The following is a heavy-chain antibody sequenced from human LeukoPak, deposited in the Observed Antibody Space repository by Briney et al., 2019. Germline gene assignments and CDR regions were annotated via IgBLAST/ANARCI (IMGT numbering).Heavy chain of an antibody. D-gene: IGHD6-19*01. V-gene: IGHV3-48*03. CDR3: ARPGYNSGSEYFDY. J-gene: IGHJ4*02. CDR2: ISSTGSTI. CDR1: GFTFSSYE. Sequence: GGSLRLSGAASGFTFSSYEMNWVRQAPGKGLEWVSCISSTGSTIYYADSVKGRFTVSRDNAKNSLYLQMNSLRAEDTAVYYCARPGYNSGSEYFDYWGQGTLVTVSS.